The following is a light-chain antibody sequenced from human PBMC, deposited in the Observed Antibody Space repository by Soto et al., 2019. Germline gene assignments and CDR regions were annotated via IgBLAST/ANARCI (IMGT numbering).Light chain of an antibody. CDR2: GAS. CDR3: QQYNNWPIT. J-gene: IGKJ5*01. V-gene: IGKV3-15*01. CDR1: QSVSSN. Sequence: EIVMKQSPATLSVSQGERATLSCRASQSVSSNLAWYQQKPGQAPRLLIYGASTRATGIPARFSGSGSGTEFTLTISSLQSEDFAVYYCQQYNNWPITFGQGTRLEIK.